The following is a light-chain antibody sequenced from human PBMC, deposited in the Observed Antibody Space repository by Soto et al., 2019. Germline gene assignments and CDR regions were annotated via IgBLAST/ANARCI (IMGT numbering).Light chain of an antibody. V-gene: IGLV2-23*01. CDR3: CSYASTSPYV. CDR2: GAI. Sequence: QSVLTQAASVSGSPGQSITISCIGTSSDVGSSDLASWYQQHPDTAPKLLIYGAIKRPSGVSTRFSGSKSGNTASLTISGLQAEDEADYYCCSYASTSPYVFGTGTKVTVL. J-gene: IGLJ1*01. CDR1: SSDVGSSDL.